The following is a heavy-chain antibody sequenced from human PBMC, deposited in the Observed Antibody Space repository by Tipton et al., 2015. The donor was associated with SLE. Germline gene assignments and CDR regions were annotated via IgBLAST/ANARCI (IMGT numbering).Heavy chain of an antibody. Sequence: TLSLTCTVSGGSISSFYWSWIRQPPGKGLEWIGYIYYSGSTNYNPSLKSRVTISVDTSKNRFSLKLNSVTAADTAVYYCARAKVAANDAGIDYWGQGTLVTVSS. D-gene: IGHD2-15*01. CDR2: IYYSGST. V-gene: IGHV4-59*01. CDR3: ARAKVAANDAGIDY. CDR1: GGSISSFY. J-gene: IGHJ4*02.